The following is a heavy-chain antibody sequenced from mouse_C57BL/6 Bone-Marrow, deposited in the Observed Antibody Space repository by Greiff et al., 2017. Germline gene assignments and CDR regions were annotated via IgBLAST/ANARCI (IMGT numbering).Heavy chain of an antibody. CDR3: ARDSSGYRDYAMDY. V-gene: IGHV1-55*01. D-gene: IGHD3-2*02. J-gene: IGHJ4*01. Sequence: VQLQQPGAELVKPGASVKMSCKASGYTFTSYWITWVKQRPGQGLEWIGDIYPGSGSTNYNEKFKSKATLTVDTSSSTAYMQLSSLTSEDSAVYYCARDSSGYRDYAMDYWGQGTSVTVSS. CDR2: IYPGSGST. CDR1: GYTFTSYW.